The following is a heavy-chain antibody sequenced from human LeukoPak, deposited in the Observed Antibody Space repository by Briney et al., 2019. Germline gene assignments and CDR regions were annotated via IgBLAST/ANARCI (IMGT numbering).Heavy chain of an antibody. CDR1: GGSISIYY. D-gene: IGHD3-3*01. CDR2: IYYSGST. J-gene: IGHJ5*02. Sequence: SETLSLTCTVSGGSISIYYWSWIRQLPGKGLEWIGYIYYSGSTNYNPSLKSRVTISVDTSKNQFSLKLSSVTAADTAVYYCARAPYYDFWSGYYTGPSSWFDPWGQGTLVTVSS. CDR3: ARAPYYDFWSGYYTGPSSWFDP. V-gene: IGHV4-59*01.